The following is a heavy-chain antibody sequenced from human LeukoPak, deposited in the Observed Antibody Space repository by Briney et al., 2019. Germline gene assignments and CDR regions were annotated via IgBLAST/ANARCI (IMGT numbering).Heavy chain of an antibody. CDR1: GGSINSDNYY. CDR3: ARRGSGRSFDY. D-gene: IGHD3-10*01. Sequence: PSETLSLTCTVSGGSINSDNYYWGWIRQPPGKGLEWIGNIYYSEGTYYNPSLKSRVTISVDTSKNQFSLKLSSVTAADTAVYFCARRGSGRSFDYWGQGTLVTVSS. V-gene: IGHV4-39*07. CDR2: IYYSEGT. J-gene: IGHJ4*02.